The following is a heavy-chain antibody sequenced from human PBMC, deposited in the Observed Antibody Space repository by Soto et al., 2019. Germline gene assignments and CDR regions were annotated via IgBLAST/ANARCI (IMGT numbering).Heavy chain of an antibody. D-gene: IGHD5-18*01. CDR2: ISSSSSYI. Sequence: PGGSLRLSCAASGFTFSSYSMNWVRQAPGKGLEWVSSISSSSSYIYYADSVKGRFTISRDNAKNSLYLQMNSLRAEDTAVYYCSRLIGRVYSYGCEGYHRYVMDVWAQGTTVTGS. CDR3: SRLIGRVYSYGCEGYHRYVMDV. CDR1: GFTFSSYS. V-gene: IGHV3-21*01. J-gene: IGHJ6*02.